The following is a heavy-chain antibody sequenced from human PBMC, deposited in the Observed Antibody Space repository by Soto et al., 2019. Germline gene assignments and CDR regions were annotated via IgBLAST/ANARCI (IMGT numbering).Heavy chain of an antibody. V-gene: IGHV5-51*01. CDR2: IYPGDSDT. CDR1: GYSFTSYW. J-gene: IGHJ4*02. Sequence: LGESLKISYKGSGYSFTSYWIGWVRQMPGKGLEWMGIIYPGDSDTRYSPSFQGQVTISADKSISTAYLQWSSLKASDTAMYYCASTSYYGSGSYDRIDYFDYWGQGTLVTVSS. CDR3: ASTSYYGSGSYDRIDYFDY. D-gene: IGHD3-10*01.